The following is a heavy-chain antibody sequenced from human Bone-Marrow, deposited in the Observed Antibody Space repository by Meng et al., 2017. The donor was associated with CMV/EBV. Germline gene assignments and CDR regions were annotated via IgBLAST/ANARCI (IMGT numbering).Heavy chain of an antibody. J-gene: IGHJ6*02. CDR1: GGSFSGYY. CDR2: INHSGST. CDR3: ARSYYDFWSGYRNYGMDV. Sequence: SETLSRTCAVYGGSFSGYYWSWIRQPPGKGLEWIGEINHSGSTNYNPSLKSRVTISVDTSKNQFSLKLSSVTAADTAVYYCARSYYDFWSGYRNYGMDVWGQGTTVTVSS. D-gene: IGHD3-3*01. V-gene: IGHV4-34*01.